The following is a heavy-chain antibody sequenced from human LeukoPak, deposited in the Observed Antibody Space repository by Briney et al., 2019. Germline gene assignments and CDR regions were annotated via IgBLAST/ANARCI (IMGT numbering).Heavy chain of an antibody. Sequence: SETLSLTCAVCGGSFSGFYWSWIRHVPGKGLEWIGRIYTSGSTNYNPSLKSRVTISVDTSKNQFSLKLSSVTAADTALYYCARGLWFGDENPPYFDYWGQGTLVTVSS. D-gene: IGHD3-10*01. J-gene: IGHJ4*02. CDR2: IYTSGST. V-gene: IGHV4-4*08. CDR1: GGSFSGFY. CDR3: ARGLWFGDENPPYFDY.